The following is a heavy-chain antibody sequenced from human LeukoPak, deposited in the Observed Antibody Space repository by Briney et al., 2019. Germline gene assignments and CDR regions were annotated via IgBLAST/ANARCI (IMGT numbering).Heavy chain of an antibody. V-gene: IGHV3-30*04. CDR3: ARDWVARGGDYMDV. D-gene: IGHD2-15*01. CDR1: GFTFSSYA. CDR2: ISYDGSNK. J-gene: IGHJ6*03. Sequence: GGSLRLSCAASGFTFSSYAMHWVRQAPGKGLEWVAVISYDGSNKYYADSVKGRFTISRDNSKNTLYLQMNSLRAEDTAVYYCARDWVARGGDYMDVWGKGTTVTVSS.